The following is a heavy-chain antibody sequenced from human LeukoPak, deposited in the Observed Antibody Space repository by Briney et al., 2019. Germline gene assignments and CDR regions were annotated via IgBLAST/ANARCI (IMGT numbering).Heavy chain of an antibody. CDR1: GFTFSNYA. CDR3: AKNYYGSGSYHFDY. Sequence: GWSLRLSCAASGFTFSNYAMSWVRQAPGKGLEWVSGISGSGGTTYYADSVKGRFTVSRDNSKNTLCLQMNSLRAEDSAIYYCAKNYYGSGSYHFDYWGQGTLVTVSS. CDR2: ISGSGGTT. V-gene: IGHV3-23*01. D-gene: IGHD3-10*01. J-gene: IGHJ4*02.